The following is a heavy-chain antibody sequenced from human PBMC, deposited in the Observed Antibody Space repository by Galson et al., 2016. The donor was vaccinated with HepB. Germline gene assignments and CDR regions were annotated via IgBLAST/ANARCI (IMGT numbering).Heavy chain of an antibody. CDR2: LSVSGGDT. Sequence: SLRLSCAASGFTFSSYAMAWVRQAPGKGLEWVSSLSVSGGDTYYADSVKGRFTISRDNSKNMLYLHMNSLRAEDTAVYYCARDPVYCSSTSCYYFDYWGQGTLVTVSS. V-gene: IGHV3-23*01. D-gene: IGHD2-2*01. CDR3: ARDPVYCSSTSCYYFDY. CDR1: GFTFSSYA. J-gene: IGHJ4*02.